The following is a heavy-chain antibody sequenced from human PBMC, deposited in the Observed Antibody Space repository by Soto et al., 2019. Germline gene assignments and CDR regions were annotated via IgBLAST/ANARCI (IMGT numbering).Heavy chain of an antibody. CDR1: GGSISSSSYY. CDR2: IYYSGST. J-gene: IGHJ4*02. D-gene: IGHD5-12*01. V-gene: IGHV4-39*01. CDR3: ASRDRGDGYNYVFDY. Sequence: SETLSLTCTVSGGSISSSSYYWGWIRQPPGKGLEWIGSIYYSGSTYYNPSLKSRVTISVDTSKNQFSLKLSSVTAADTAVYYCASRDRGDGYNYVFDYWGQGTLVTV.